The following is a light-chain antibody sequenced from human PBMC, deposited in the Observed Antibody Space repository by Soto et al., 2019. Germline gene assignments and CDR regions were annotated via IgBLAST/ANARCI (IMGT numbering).Light chain of an antibody. CDR3: QQYDTSPPST. Sequence: EIVLTQSPGTLSLSPRERATLSCRASQSVSSSYLAWYQQKPGQAPRLLINGASSRATGIPDRFSGSGSGTDFTLTISILEPEDFAVYYCQQYDTSPPSTFGQGTRLEIK. CDR2: GAS. V-gene: IGKV3-20*01. J-gene: IGKJ5*01. CDR1: QSVSSSY.